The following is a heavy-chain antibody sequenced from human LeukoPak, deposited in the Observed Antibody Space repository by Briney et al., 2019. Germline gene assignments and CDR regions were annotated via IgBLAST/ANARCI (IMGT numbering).Heavy chain of an antibody. CDR2: IYTSGST. CDR3: AREIYGDHLDY. J-gene: IGHJ4*02. Sequence: PSETLSLTCTVAGGSISSGSYYWSWIRQPAGKGLEWIGRIYTSGSTNYNPSLKSRVTISVDTSKNQFSLKLSSVTAADTAVYYCAREIYGDHLDYWGQGTLVTVSS. V-gene: IGHV4-61*02. D-gene: IGHD4-17*01. CDR1: GGSISSGSYY.